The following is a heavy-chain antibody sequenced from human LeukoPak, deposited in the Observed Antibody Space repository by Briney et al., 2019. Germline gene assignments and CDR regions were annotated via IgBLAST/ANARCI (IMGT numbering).Heavy chain of an antibody. V-gene: IGHV3-23*01. Sequence: PGGSLLLSCAASGFTFSSYAMSWVRQAPGKGLEWVSAISGSGGSTYYADSVKGRFTISRDNSKNTLYLQMNSLRAEDTAVYYCAKVMYYDSSGPAAAEGAFDIWGQGTMVTVSS. CDR2: ISGSGGST. CDR3: AKVMYYDSSGPAAAEGAFDI. D-gene: IGHD3-22*01. J-gene: IGHJ3*02. CDR1: GFTFSSYA.